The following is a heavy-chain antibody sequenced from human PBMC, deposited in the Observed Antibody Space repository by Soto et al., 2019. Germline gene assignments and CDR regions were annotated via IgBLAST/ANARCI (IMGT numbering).Heavy chain of an antibody. CDR1: GGSISSYY. Sequence: SETLSLTCTVSGGSISSYYWSWIRQPPGKGLEWIGYIYYSGSTNYNPSLKSRVTISVDTSKNQFSLKLSSVTAADTAVYYCARQYYDILTGYWGHPYYMDVWGKGTTVTVSS. CDR2: IYYSGST. J-gene: IGHJ6*03. V-gene: IGHV4-59*08. CDR3: ARQYYDILTGYWGHPYYMDV. D-gene: IGHD3-9*01.